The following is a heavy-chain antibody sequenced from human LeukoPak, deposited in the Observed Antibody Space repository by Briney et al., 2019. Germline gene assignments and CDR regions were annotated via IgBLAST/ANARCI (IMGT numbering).Heavy chain of an antibody. Sequence: SETLSLTCTVSGGSISSYYWSWIRQPPGKGLEWIGYIYYSGSTNYNPSLKSRVTMSVDTSKNQFSLKLSSVTAADTAVYYCARGPSTYYDIFDYWAQGTLVTVSS. CDR2: IYYSGST. D-gene: IGHD3-9*01. V-gene: IGHV4-59*01. J-gene: IGHJ4*02. CDR3: ARGPSTYYDIFDY. CDR1: GGSISSYY.